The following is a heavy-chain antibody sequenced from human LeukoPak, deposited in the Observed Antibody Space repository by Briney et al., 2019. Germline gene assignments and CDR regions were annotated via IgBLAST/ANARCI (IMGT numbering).Heavy chain of an antibody. CDR2: IIPIFGTA. Sequence: SVKASCKASGGTVSSYAISWVRQAPGQGLEWMGGIIPIFGTANYAQKFQGRVTITADESTSTAYMELSSLRSEDTAVYYCALAYCSSTSCSQVGWFDPWSQGTLVTVSS. CDR3: ALAYCSSTSCSQVGWFDP. V-gene: IGHV1-69*13. D-gene: IGHD2-2*01. CDR1: GGTVSSYA. J-gene: IGHJ5*02.